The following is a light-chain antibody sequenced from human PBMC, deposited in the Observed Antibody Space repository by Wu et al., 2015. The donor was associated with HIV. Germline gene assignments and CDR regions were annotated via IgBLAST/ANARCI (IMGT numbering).Light chain of an antibody. J-gene: IGKJ2*03. CDR3: QQRSNWPPVYS. CDR2: DAS. CDR1: QSVASF. Sequence: EIVLTQFPATLSLSPGERATLSCRASQSVASFLAWYQQKPGQAPRLLIYDASNRATGIPARFSGSGSGTDFTLTISSLEPEDFAVYYCQQRSNWPPVYSFGQGTKLEI. V-gene: IGKV3-11*01.